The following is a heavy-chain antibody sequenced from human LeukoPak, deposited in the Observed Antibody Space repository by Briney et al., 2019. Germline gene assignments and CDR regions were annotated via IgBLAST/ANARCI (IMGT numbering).Heavy chain of an antibody. Sequence: ASVKVSCKASGYTFTSYGISWVRQAPGQGLEWMGWISAYNGNTNYAQKLQGRVTMTTDTSTSTAYMELRSLRSDDTAVYYCARVKSGYDFWSGYPLGTAGYYYYYYMDVWGRGTTVTVSS. V-gene: IGHV1-18*01. D-gene: IGHD3-3*01. J-gene: IGHJ6*03. CDR2: ISAYNGNT. CDR3: ARVKSGYDFWSGYPLGTAGYYYYYYMDV. CDR1: GYTFTSYG.